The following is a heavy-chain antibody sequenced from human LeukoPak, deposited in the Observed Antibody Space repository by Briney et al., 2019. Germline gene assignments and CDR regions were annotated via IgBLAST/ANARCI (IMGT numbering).Heavy chain of an antibody. Sequence: PGGSLRLSCAASGFTFSSYSMNWVRQAPGKGLEWVSYISSSSSTIYYANSVKGRFAISRDNAKKSLYLQMNSLRAEDTAVYYCARDRFYDFWSGYDAFDIWGQGTMVTVSS. J-gene: IGHJ3*02. D-gene: IGHD3-3*01. CDR3: ARDRFYDFWSGYDAFDI. CDR1: GFTFSSYS. CDR2: ISSSSSTI. V-gene: IGHV3-48*01.